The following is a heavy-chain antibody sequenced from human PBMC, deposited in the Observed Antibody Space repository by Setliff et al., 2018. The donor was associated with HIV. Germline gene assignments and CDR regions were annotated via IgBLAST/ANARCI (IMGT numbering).Heavy chain of an antibody. V-gene: IGHV4-30-2*03. D-gene: IGHD3-22*01. CDR1: GGSISSGGYS. CDR2: FHSSGST. J-gene: IGHJ4*02. Sequence: SETLSLTCDVSGGSISSGGYSWSWIRQPPGKGLEWIGSFHSSGSTSYNPSLRSRVTVSVDTSKNHFSLKLTSVTAADTAVYYCASLLSRGYYYDRSGYSYRDYWGQGTLVTVSS. CDR3: ASLLSRGYYYDRSGYSYRDY.